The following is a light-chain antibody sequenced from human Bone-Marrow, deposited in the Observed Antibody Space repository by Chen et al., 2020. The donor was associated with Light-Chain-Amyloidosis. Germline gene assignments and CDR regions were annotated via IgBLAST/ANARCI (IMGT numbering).Light chain of an antibody. CDR2: RDT. CDR1: DLPTKY. J-gene: IGLJ2*01. Sequence: SYELTQPPSVSVSPGPTARITCSGDDLPTKYAYWYQQKPGQAPVLVIHRDTERPSGLSERFSGSSSGTTATLTISGVQAEDEADYHWQSADSSGTYEVIFGGGTKLTVL. V-gene: IGLV3-25*03. CDR3: QSADSSGTYEVI.